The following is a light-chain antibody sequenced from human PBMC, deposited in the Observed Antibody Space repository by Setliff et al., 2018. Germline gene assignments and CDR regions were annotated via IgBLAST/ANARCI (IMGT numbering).Light chain of an antibody. CDR2: RDS. J-gene: IGLJ2*01. V-gene: IGLV1-47*01. CDR1: SSNVGSNY. Sequence: QSVLTQPPSASGTPGQRVAISCPGSSSNVGSNYVYWYQQLPGTAPKLLISRDSQRPSGVPDRFSGSKSGTSASLAISGLRSEDEAEYYCAAWDDSLSVLFGGGTKVTVL. CDR3: AAWDDSLSVL.